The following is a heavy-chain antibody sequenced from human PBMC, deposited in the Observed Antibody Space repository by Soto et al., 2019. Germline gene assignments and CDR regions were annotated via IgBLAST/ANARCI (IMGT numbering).Heavy chain of an antibody. CDR1: GGSVSSSSYY. CDR2: IYYSGNT. V-gene: IGHV4-61*01. Sequence: SETLSLTCTVSGGSVSSSSYYWSWIRQPPGKGLEWIGYIYYSGNTNYNPSLESRVTISVDTSKNQFSLELNSVTAADTAMYYCARRASGTPYFDYWGQGTLVTVSS. J-gene: IGHJ4*02. D-gene: IGHD3-3*01. CDR3: ARRASGTPYFDY.